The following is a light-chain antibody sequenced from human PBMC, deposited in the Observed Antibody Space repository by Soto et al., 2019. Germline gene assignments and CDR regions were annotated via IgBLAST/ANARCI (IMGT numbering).Light chain of an antibody. CDR2: GAS. Sequence: EILLTQSPGTLSLSPGERATLSCRASQSVSSSYLDWYQQKPGQAPTLLIYGASSRATGIPDRFSGSGSGTAFTLAISRLEPEDFAVYYCQQYGSSSWTFGQGTKVDIK. CDR3: QQYGSSSWT. CDR1: QSVSSSY. J-gene: IGKJ1*01. V-gene: IGKV3-20*01.